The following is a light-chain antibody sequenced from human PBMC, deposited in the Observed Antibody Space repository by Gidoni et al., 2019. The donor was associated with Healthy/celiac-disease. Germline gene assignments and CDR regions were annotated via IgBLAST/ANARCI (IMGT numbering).Light chain of an antibody. CDR1: QSISSY. CDR3: QQSYSTPPLT. CDR2: AAS. Sequence: DIQMTQSPSSLSASVGDRVTITCRPSQSISSYLNWYQQKPGKDPKLLIYAASSLQSGVPSRFSGSVSGTDFTLTISSLQPEDFATYYCQQSYSTPPLTFGGGTKVEIK. J-gene: IGKJ4*01. V-gene: IGKV1-39*01.